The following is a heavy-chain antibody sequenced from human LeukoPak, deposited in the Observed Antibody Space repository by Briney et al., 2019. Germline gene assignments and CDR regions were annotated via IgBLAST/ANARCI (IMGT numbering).Heavy chain of an antibody. V-gene: IGHV1-69*06. CDR2: IIPIFGTA. J-gene: IGHJ3*02. CDR1: GGTFSSYA. CDR3: VRTTVTTWHGNAFDI. D-gene: IGHD4-17*01. Sequence: ASVKVSCKASGGTFSSYAISWVRQAPGQGLEWMGGIIPIFGTANYAQKFQGRVTITADKSTSTAYMELSSLRSEDTAVYYCVRTTVTTWHGNAFDIWGQGTMVTVSS.